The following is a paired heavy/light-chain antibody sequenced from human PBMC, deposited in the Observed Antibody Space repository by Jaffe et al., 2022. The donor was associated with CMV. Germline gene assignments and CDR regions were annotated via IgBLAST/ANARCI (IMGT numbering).Heavy chain of an antibody. CDR3: ARDDSNLGNALDM. D-gene: IGHD3-22*01. Sequence: QVHLVESGGGVLQPGRSLRLSCAASGFTFSNYGMHWVRQAPGKGLEWVAVIWSDGSKKYYPDSVKGRFTISRDNSKNTLYLQMNSLRAEDTAVYYCARDDSNLGNALDMWGQGTMVTVSS. CDR1: GFTFSNYG. V-gene: IGHV3-33*08. J-gene: IGHJ3*02. CDR2: IWSDGSKK.
Light chain of an antibody. CDR3: ETWDSSLSVVV. CDR1: SSNIENNY. CDR2: DNN. V-gene: IGLV1-51*01. J-gene: IGLJ2*01. Sequence: QSVLTQPPSVSAAPGQKVTISCSGSSSNIENNYVSWYQQLPGTAPKLIIYDNNERPSGIPDRFSGSKSGTSATLGITGLQTGDEADYYCETWDSSLSVVVFGGGTKLTVL.